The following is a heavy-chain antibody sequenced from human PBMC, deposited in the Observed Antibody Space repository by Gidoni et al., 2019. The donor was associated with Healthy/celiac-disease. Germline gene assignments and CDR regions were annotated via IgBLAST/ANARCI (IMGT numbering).Heavy chain of an antibody. J-gene: IGHJ6*03. CDR2: IYSGGST. CDR1: GFTVSSNY. V-gene: IGHV3-53*02. Sequence: EVQLVETGGGLIQPGGSMRLSCAASGFTVSSNYMSWVRQAPGKGLEWVSVIYSGGSTYYADSVKVRFTISRDNSKNTLYLQMNSLRAEDTAVYYCARELSSGSGSWSTRGCYMDVWGKGTTVTVSS. D-gene: IGHD3-10*01. CDR3: ARELSSGSGSWSTRGCYMDV.